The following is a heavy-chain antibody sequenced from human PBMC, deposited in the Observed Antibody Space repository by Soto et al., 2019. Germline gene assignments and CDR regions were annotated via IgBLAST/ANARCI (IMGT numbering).Heavy chain of an antibody. CDR1: GESISSSSYY. Sequence: SETLSLTCIVSGESISSSSYYWGWIRQPPGKGLEWIGSIYYSGRTYYNPSFKSRVTISIDTSKNQFSLKLSSVTATDTAVYYCARQRTTVVTQACFDHWGQGALVTVSS. D-gene: IGHD2-21*02. CDR3: ARQRTTVVTQACFDH. CDR2: IYYSGRT. J-gene: IGHJ4*02. V-gene: IGHV4-39*01.